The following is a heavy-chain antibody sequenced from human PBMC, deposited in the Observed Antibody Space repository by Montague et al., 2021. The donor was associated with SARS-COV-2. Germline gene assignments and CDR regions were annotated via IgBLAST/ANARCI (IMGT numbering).Heavy chain of an antibody. V-gene: IGHV3-21*01. J-gene: IGHJ2*01. CDR3: ARAGYSSSWPLRLYWYFDL. Sequence: SLRPSCAASGFTFSTYTMNWVRQAPGQGLEWVPSITASSICIYYADSVKGRFTISRENAKNSLYLQMNSLRAGDTAVYYCARAGYSSSWPLRLYWYFDLWGRGTLVTVSS. CDR1: GFTFSTYT. D-gene: IGHD6-13*01. CDR2: ITASSICI.